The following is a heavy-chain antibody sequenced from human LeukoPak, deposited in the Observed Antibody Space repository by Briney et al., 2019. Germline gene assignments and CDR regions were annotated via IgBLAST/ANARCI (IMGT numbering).Heavy chain of an antibody. D-gene: IGHD3-3*01. CDR2: IYTSGST. Sequence: SQTLSLTCTVSGGSISSGSYYWSWIRQPAGKGLEWIGRIYTSGSTNYNPSLKSRVTISVDTSKNQFSLKLSSVTAADTAVYYCAGERAYYDFWSGYYSPYYYYYMDVWGNGTTVTVSS. CDR1: GGSISSGSYY. J-gene: IGHJ6*03. CDR3: AGERAYYDFWSGYYSPYYYYYMDV. V-gene: IGHV4-61*02.